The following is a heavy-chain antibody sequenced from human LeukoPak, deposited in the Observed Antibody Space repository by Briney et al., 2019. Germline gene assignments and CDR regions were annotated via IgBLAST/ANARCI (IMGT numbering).Heavy chain of an antibody. V-gene: IGHV3-30-3*01. CDR2: ISYDGSNQ. CDR1: GFTFSSYA. CDR3: ARAGYSGFRDYYYYYIDV. D-gene: IGHD5-12*01. J-gene: IGHJ6*03. Sequence: PGGSLRLSCAASGFTFSSYAMYWVRQAPGKGLEWVAVISYDGSNQYSADSVKGRFTISRYNSKNTLYLQMNSLRAEDTAVYYCARAGYSGFRDYYYYYIDVWGKGTTVTVSS.